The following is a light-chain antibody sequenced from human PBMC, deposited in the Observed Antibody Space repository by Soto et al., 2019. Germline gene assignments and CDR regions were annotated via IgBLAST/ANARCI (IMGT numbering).Light chain of an antibody. Sequence: DIQMTQSPSSLSASVGDRVTITCQASPDISNYLNWYQQKPGQAPKLLIYDASNLETGVPSRFSGRGSGTDFTCTISSLQPEDIATYYCQQYDKLPITFGQGTRLEIK. V-gene: IGKV1-33*01. J-gene: IGKJ5*01. CDR3: QQYDKLPIT. CDR2: DAS. CDR1: PDISNY.